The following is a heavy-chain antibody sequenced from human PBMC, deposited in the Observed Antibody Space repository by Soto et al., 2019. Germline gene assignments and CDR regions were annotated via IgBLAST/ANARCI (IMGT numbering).Heavy chain of an antibody. CDR1: GYTFTSYG. D-gene: IGHD3-10*01. V-gene: IGHV1-18*04. Sequence: QVQLVQSGAEVKKPGASVKVSCKASGYTFTSYGVSWVRQAPGQGLEWMGWISGYNGNTNYAQQLQGRVTMTTYTPTSTAYMELRSLRSDDTAVYYCARAGKYYYGSGSPYYYGMDVWGQGITVTVSS. J-gene: IGHJ6*02. CDR2: ISGYNGNT. CDR3: ARAGKYYYGSGSPYYYGMDV.